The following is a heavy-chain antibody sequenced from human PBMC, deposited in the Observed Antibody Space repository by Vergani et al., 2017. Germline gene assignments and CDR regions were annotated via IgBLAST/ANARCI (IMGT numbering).Heavy chain of an antibody. CDR1: GGTFRSNY. CDR3: ARSSGYYSYYFDF. Sequence: QGQLAQSGAEVKKPGSSVKVSCKASGGTFRSNYISWVRQAPGKGLEWMGRIIPIFGTTSYAQKFQGRVTILADESTSTAYMELSSLRSEDTAVYYCARSSGYYSYYFDFWGQGTLVTVCS. J-gene: IGHJ4*02. V-gene: IGHV1-69*13. D-gene: IGHD3-22*01. CDR2: IIPIFGTT.